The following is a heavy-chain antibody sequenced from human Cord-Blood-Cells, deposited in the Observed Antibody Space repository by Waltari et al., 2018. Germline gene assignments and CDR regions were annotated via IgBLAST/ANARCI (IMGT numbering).Heavy chain of an antibody. CDR3: ARLGTAAAGTQYYYGMDV. D-gene: IGHD6-13*01. Sequence: EVQLVQSGAEVKKPGESLKISCKGSGYSFTSYWIGWVRQRPGNGLEWMGLIYPGDADTRYSPSFQGQVTISADKSISTAYLQWSSLKASDTAMYYCARLGTAAAGTQYYYGMDVWGQGTTVTVSS. J-gene: IGHJ6*02. CDR2: IYPGDADT. V-gene: IGHV5-51*01. CDR1: GYSFTSYW.